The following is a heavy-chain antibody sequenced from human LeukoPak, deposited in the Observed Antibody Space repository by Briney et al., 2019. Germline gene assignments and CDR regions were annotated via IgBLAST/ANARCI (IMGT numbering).Heavy chain of an antibody. J-gene: IGHJ4*02. CDR1: GYTFPSYA. CDR3: ARMYYYDSSAPYYFDY. V-gene: IGHV1-3*01. D-gene: IGHD3-22*01. Sequence: ASVKVSCKASGYTFPSYAMHWVRQAPGQRLEWMGWINAGNGNTKYSQKFQGRVTITRDTSASTAYMELSSLRSEDTAVYYCARMYYYDSSAPYYFDYWGQGTLVTVSS. CDR2: INAGNGNT.